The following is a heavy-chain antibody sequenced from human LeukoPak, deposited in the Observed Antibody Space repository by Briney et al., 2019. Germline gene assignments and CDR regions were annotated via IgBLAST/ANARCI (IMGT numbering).Heavy chain of an antibody. J-gene: IGHJ4*02. Sequence: GGSLRLSCAASGFTFSSYCMRWVRQAPGKGLEWVAVISYDGSNKYYPASVKGRFTISRDNSKNSVYLQMNCLRAEDTAVYYCAKDRFAGATMYYFDYWGQGTLVTVSS. D-gene: IGHD1-26*01. CDR3: AKDRFAGATMYYFDY. CDR2: ISYDGSNK. CDR1: GFTFSSYC. V-gene: IGHV3-30*18.